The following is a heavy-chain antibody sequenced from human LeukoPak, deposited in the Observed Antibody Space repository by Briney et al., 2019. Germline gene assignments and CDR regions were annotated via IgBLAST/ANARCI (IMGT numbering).Heavy chain of an antibody. D-gene: IGHD6-19*01. J-gene: IGHJ4*02. CDR2: ISWNSGSI. CDR3: AKGISGWYPYFDC. Sequence: GGSLRLSCAASGFTFDDYAMHWVRQAPGKGLEWVSGISWNSGSIGYADSVKGRFTISRDNAKNSLYLQMNSLRAEDTALYYCAKGISGWYPYFDCWGQGTLVTVSS. V-gene: IGHV3-9*01. CDR1: GFTFDDYA.